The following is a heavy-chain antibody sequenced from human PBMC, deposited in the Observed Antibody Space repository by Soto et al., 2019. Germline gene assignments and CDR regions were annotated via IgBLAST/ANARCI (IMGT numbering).Heavy chain of an antibody. CDR3: ARVIDCTNGVCFGWSWFDP. J-gene: IGHJ5*02. V-gene: IGHV4-59*01. CDR1: GGSISSYY. CDR2: IYYSGST. D-gene: IGHD2-8*01. Sequence: QVQLQESGPGLVKPSETLSLTCTVSGGSISSYYWSWIRQPPGKGLEWIGYIYYSGSTNYNPSLKSRVTISVDTSKNQFSLKLSSVTAADTAVYYCARVIDCTNGVCFGWSWFDPWGQGTLVTVSS.